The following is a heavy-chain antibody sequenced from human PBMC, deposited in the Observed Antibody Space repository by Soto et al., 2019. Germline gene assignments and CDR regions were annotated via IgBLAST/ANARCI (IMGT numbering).Heavy chain of an antibody. J-gene: IGHJ6*02. D-gene: IGHD3-10*01. CDR3: ARGPSGSYYNGYHYYYYGMDV. V-gene: IGHV4-61*01. CDR1: GGSVSSGSYY. Sequence: PSETLSLTCTVSGGSVSSGSYYWSWIRQPPRKGKEWIGYIYYSGSTNYNPSLKSRVTISVDTSKNQFSLKLSSVTAADTAVYYCARGPSGSYYNGYHYYYYGMDVWGQGTTVTVSS. CDR2: IYYSGST.